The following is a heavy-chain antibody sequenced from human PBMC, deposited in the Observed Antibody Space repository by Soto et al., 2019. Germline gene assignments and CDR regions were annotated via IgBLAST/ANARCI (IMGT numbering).Heavy chain of an antibody. J-gene: IGHJ6*02. CDR3: ARYSSNWFQTEGMDV. D-gene: IGHD6-13*01. V-gene: IGHV4-4*07. CDR1: GGSISTYY. Sequence: SETLSLTCTVSGGSISTYYWSWIRQPAGKGLEWIGRIDTSGNTNYNPSLKSRVTMSVDTSKKQFYLKLTSVTAADTAVYYCARYSSNWFQTEGMDVWGQGTTVTVSS. CDR2: IDTSGNT.